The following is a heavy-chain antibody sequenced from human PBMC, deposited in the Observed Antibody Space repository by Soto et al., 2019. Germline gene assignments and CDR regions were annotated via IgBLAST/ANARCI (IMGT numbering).Heavy chain of an antibody. CDR1: GFSFGDYY. CDR3: VKDGGDSGSSIAVN. D-gene: IGHD1-26*01. J-gene: IGHJ4*02. CDR2: ISSSASYR. V-gene: IGHV3-11*06. Sequence: QVQLVESGGRLVKPGGSLRLWCAASGFSFGDYYMSWIRQAPGKGLEWISFISSSASYRDYADSVRGRFTISRDNVNNSLYLQMNSLTVEDTAVYYCVKDGGDSGSSIAVNWGRGTLVTVSS.